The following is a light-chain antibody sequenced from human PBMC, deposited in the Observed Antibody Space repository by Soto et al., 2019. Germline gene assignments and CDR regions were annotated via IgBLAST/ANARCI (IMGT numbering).Light chain of an antibody. V-gene: IGKV1D-13*01. CDR3: QQFIDGWT. CDR1: QTIVNY. Sequence: IQLTQSPSSLSASVGDRVSITCRASQTIVNYLNWYQQKPGKAPNLLIYDASTLESGVPSRFRGSGSETEFTLTISGLQPDDFATYYCQQFIDGWTFGQGTKVDIK. J-gene: IGKJ1*01. CDR2: DAS.